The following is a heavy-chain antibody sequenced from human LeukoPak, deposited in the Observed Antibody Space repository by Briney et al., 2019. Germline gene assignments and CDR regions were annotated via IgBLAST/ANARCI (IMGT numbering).Heavy chain of an antibody. CDR3: ARVEMATFDY. Sequence: SETLSLSCTVSGGSISSYYWSWIRQPPGKGLEWIGYIYYSGSTNYNPSLKSRVTISVDTSKNQFSLKLSSVTAADTAVYYCARVEMATFDYWGPGTLVTVSS. CDR1: GGSISSYY. CDR2: IYYSGST. D-gene: IGHD5-24*01. V-gene: IGHV4-59*01. J-gene: IGHJ4*02.